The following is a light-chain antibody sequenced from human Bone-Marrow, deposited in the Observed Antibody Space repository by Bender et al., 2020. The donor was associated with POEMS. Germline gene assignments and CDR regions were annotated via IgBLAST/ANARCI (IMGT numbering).Light chain of an antibody. Sequence: QSALSQPASVSGSPGQSITISCTGTSSDVGRYDFVSWYQQHPGKAPKLMIFEGSRRPSGVSNRFSGSKSGNMASLTISGLQAEDEADYYCSSYTSSSPLFGGGTKLSVL. J-gene: IGLJ2*01. V-gene: IGLV2-14*02. CDR2: EGS. CDR1: SSDVGRYDF. CDR3: SSYTSSSPL.